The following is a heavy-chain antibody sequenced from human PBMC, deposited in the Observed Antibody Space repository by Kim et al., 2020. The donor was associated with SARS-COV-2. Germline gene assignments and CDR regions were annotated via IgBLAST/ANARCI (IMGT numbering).Heavy chain of an antibody. D-gene: IGHD3-16*01. J-gene: IGHJ4*02. CDR2: IKQDGSEK. CDR3: ASGLGAPGD. CDR1: GFTFSSYW. V-gene: IGHV3-7*01. Sequence: GGSLRLSCAASGFTFSSYWISWVRQAPGKGLEWVANIKQDGSEKYYVDSVKGRFTISRDNAKNSLYLQMNSLRAEDTAVYYCASGLGAPGDWGQGTLVTVSS.